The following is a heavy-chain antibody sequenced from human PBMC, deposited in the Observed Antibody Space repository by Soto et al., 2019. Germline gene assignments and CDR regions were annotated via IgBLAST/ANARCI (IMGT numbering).Heavy chain of an antibody. CDR2: ISAYNGNT. D-gene: IGHD3-10*01. Sequence: QVQLVQSGGEAKKPGASVKVSCKASGYTFISYGVSWVRQAPGQGLEWMGWISAYNGNTNYAQKLQGRVTMTTDTCXSTAYMELRSLRSDDTAVYYCARDALGVRGYGLDVWGQGTTVTVSS. CDR3: ARDALGVRGYGLDV. J-gene: IGHJ6*02. V-gene: IGHV1-18*01. CDR1: GYTFISYG.